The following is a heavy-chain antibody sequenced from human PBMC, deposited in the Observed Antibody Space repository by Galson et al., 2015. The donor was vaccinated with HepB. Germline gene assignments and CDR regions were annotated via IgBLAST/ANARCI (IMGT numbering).Heavy chain of an antibody. J-gene: IGHJ4*02. D-gene: IGHD3-10*01. CDR3: ARLPHHTYYYGSGSYWYYFDY. CDR1: GFTFSSYS. CDR2: ISSSSSYI. Sequence: SLRLSCAASGFTFSSYSMNWVRQAPGKGLEWVSSISSSSSYIYYADSVKGRFTISRDNAKNSLYLQMNSLRAEDTAVYYCARLPHHTYYYGSGSYWYYFDYWGQGTLVTVSS. V-gene: IGHV3-21*01.